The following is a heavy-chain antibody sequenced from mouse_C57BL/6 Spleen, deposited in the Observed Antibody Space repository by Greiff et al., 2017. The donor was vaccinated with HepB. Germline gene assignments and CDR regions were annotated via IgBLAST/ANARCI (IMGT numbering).Heavy chain of an antibody. CDR3: ARDGDYFDY. CDR2: ISYDGSN. V-gene: IGHV3-6*01. CDR1: GYSITSGYY. J-gene: IGHJ2*01. Sequence: ESGPGLVKPSQSLSLTCSVPGYSITSGYYWNWIRQFPGNKLEWMGYISYDGSNNYNPSLKNRISITRDTSKNQFFLKLNSVTTEDTATYYCARDGDYFDYWGQGTTLTVSS.